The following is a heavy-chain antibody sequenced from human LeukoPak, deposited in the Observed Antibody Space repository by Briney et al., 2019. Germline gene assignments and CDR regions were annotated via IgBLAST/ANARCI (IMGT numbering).Heavy chain of an antibody. V-gene: IGHV1-46*01. J-gene: IGHJ3*02. Sequence: ASVKVSCKASGYTFTSSYMHWVRQAPGQGLEWMGMTDPSSGNINYAKKFQGRLTVTRDTSTSTVYMDLSSLRSEDTAVYYCARDLRGSGDLWDAFDIWGQGTMVTVSS. CDR2: TDPSSGNI. CDR3: ARDLRGSGDLWDAFDI. D-gene: IGHD3-16*01. CDR1: GYTFTSSY.